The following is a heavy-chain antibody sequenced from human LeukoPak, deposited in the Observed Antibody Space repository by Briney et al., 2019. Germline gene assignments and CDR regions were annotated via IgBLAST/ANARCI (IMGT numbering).Heavy chain of an antibody. Sequence: PSETLSLTCAVYGGSFSGYYWSWIRQPPGKGLEWIGEINHSGSTNYNPSLKSRVTISVDTSKNQFSLKLSSVTAADTAVYYCARDYTRTLSPFDYWGQGTLVTVSS. J-gene: IGHJ4*02. CDR3: ARDYTRTLSPFDY. CDR1: GGSFSGYY. V-gene: IGHV4-34*01. CDR2: INHSGST. D-gene: IGHD4-11*01.